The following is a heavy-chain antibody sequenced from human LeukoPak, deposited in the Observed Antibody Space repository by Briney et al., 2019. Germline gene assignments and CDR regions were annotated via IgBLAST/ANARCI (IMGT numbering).Heavy chain of an antibody. D-gene: IGHD3-3*01. V-gene: IGHV3-23*01. CDR1: GFTFSSYA. CDR2: VSGRGRST. Sequence: GGSLRLSCAASGFTFSSYAMSWVRQAPGKGLEWVSPVSGRGRSTYYADSVKGRFNVSKDNSRNTLYLEMRSLRAEDTAVYFCAQHRGFFGVTEYFDFWGQGTLVTVSS. J-gene: IGHJ4*02. CDR3: AQHRGFFGVTEYFDF.